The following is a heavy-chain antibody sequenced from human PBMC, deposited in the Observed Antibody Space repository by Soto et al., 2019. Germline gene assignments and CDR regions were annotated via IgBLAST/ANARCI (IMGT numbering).Heavy chain of an antibody. Sequence: QVQLQESGPGLVKPSQTLSLTCIVSGGSISSNDFYWSWIRQHPGKGLEWIGYIYYSGNTYYNPSPKSRVTIFVDTSTNQFSLKVSSVTAADTAVYYCARLSGSWQSWFDPRGPGTLVTVSS. CDR1: GGSISSNDFY. D-gene: IGHD6-13*01. CDR3: ARLSGSWQSWFDP. J-gene: IGHJ5*02. CDR2: IYYSGNT. V-gene: IGHV4-31*03.